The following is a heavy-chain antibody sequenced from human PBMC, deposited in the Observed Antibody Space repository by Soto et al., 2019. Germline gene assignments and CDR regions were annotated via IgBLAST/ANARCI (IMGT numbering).Heavy chain of an antibody. D-gene: IGHD6-19*01. Sequence: QVQLVQSGAEVKKPGASVKVSCKASGYTFTSYYMHWVRQAPGQGLAWMGIINPSGGSTSYAQKFQGRVTMTRDTSTSTVYMELSSLRSEDTAVYYCAREEGSGLLGGAFDIWGQGTMVTVSS. CDR3: AREEGSGLLGGAFDI. CDR2: INPSGGST. V-gene: IGHV1-46*03. CDR1: GYTFTSYY. J-gene: IGHJ3*02.